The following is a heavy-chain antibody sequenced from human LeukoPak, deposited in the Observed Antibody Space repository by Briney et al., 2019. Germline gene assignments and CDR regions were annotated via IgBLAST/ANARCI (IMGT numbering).Heavy chain of an antibody. CDR1: GGAFSNYF. J-gene: IGHJ4*02. Sequence: PSETLSLTCAVSGGAFSNYFWTWIRQPPGKGLEWIAETNDSGSTNSNSSLRSRVAISLDTSKNQFSLRLTSVTAADTAVYYCARGQYCSTTTCYSARRYFDFWGQGTLVTVSS. V-gene: IGHV4-34*01. CDR2: TNDSGST. D-gene: IGHD2-2*01. CDR3: ARGQYCSTTTCYSARRYFDF.